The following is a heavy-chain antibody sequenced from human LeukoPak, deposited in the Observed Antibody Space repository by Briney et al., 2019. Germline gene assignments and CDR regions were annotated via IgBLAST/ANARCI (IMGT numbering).Heavy chain of an antibody. CDR3: AKDLSIAPYDAFDI. D-gene: IGHD6-6*01. CDR1: GFTFSSYW. Sequence: PGGSLRLSCAASGFTFSSYWMHWVRQAPGKGLVWVSRINSDGSSTSYADSVKGRFTISRDNSKNTLYLQMNSLRAEDTAVYYCAKDLSIAPYDAFDIWGQGTMVTVSS. J-gene: IGHJ3*02. CDR2: INSDGSST. V-gene: IGHV3-74*01.